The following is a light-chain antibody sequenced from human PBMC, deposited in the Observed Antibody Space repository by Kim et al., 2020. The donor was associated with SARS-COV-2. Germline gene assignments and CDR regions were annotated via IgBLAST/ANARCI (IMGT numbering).Light chain of an antibody. CDR1: SGHSSYA. Sequence: SVKLPCTLGSGHSSYAIARHQQQPEKGPRYLMKLNSDGSHSKGDGIPDRFSGSSSGAERYLTIASLQSEDEADYYCQTWGTGIPWVFGGGTKVTVL. J-gene: IGLJ3*02. CDR3: QTWGTGIPWV. V-gene: IGLV4-69*01. CDR2: LNSDGSH.